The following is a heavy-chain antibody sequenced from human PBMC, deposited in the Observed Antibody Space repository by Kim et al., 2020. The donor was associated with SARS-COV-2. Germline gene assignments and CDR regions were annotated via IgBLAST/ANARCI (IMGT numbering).Heavy chain of an antibody. J-gene: IGHJ3*02. CDR2: T. D-gene: IGHD3-9*01. Sequence: TNNADTVKGRFTISRDKAQNTLYMQRNSLWVDDTALYYCARGTGNGFDIWGQGTMLTVSS. CDR3: ARGTGNGFDI. V-gene: IGHV3-74*01.